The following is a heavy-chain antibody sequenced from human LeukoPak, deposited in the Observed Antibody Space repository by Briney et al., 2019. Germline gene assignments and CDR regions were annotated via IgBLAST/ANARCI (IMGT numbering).Heavy chain of an antibody. J-gene: IGHJ4*02. Sequence: GESLKISCKGFGYNFNNYWIGWVRQMPGKGLEWMGIIWPGDSDTRYSPSFQGQVTISVDKSINTAYLQWSSLKASDTAIYYCARQYYDILTGFYIHFDYWGQGTLVTVSS. CDR3: ARQYYDILTGFYIHFDY. CDR2: IWPGDSDT. D-gene: IGHD3-9*01. CDR1: GYNFNNYW. V-gene: IGHV5-51*01.